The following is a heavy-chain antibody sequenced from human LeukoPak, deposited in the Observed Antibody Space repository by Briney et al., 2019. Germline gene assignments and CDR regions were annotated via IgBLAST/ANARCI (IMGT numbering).Heavy chain of an antibody. J-gene: IGHJ4*02. CDR2: ISAYNGNT. Sequence: ASVKLSCKASGYTFTSYGISWVRQAPGQGLEWMGWISAYNGNTNYAQRLQGRATMTTDTSTSTAYMELSRLRSDDTAVYYCARASYYYDRSGYPGYYFEYWGQGTLVTVSS. CDR1: GYTFTSYG. V-gene: IGHV1-18*01. D-gene: IGHD3-22*01. CDR3: ARASYYYDRSGYPGYYFEY.